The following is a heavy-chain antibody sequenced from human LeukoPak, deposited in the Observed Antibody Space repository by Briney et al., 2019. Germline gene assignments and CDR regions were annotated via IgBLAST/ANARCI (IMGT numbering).Heavy chain of an antibody. CDR1: GFTFSSYG. J-gene: IGHJ4*02. CDR3: YGSSGRALYYFDY. Sequence: GGSLRLSCAASGFTFSSYGMHWVRQAPGKGLEWVAFIRYDGSNKYYADSVKGRFTISRDNSKNTLYLQMNSLRAEDTAVYYCYGSSGRALYYFDYWGQGTLVTVSS. V-gene: IGHV3-30*02. D-gene: IGHD6-13*01. CDR2: IRYDGSNK.